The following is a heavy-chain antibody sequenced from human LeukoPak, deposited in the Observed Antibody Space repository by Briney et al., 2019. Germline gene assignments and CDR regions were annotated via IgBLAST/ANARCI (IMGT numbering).Heavy chain of an antibody. CDR1: GVSISSYY. CDR2: IYYSGST. Sequence: PAEPLSLTCTVSGVSISSYYWIWIRQPPGKGLEWIGYIYYSGSTNYNPSLKSRVTISVDTSKNQFSLKLSSVTAADTAVYYWASLAGELLVDYWGQGTLVTVSS. V-gene: IGHV4-59*01. D-gene: IGHD3-16*01. CDR3: ASLAGELLVDY. J-gene: IGHJ4*02.